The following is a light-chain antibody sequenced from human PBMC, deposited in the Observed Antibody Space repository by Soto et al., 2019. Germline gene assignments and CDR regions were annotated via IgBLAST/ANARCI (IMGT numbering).Light chain of an antibody. Sequence: SYELTQPPSVSVAPGQTARITCAGNNIATESVHWYQQKPGQAPVLVVYDGSARPSGIPERFSGSKSGNTATLTISRVEAGDEADYYCQLGDSRSDRYVFGTGTKDTVL. V-gene: IGLV3-21*02. J-gene: IGLJ1*01. CDR1: NIATES. CDR2: DGS. CDR3: QLGDSRSDRYV.